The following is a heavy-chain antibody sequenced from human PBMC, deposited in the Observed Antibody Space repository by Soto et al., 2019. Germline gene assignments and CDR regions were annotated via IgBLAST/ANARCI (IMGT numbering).Heavy chain of an antibody. V-gene: IGHV6-1*01. J-gene: IGHJ5*02. Sequence: SQTLSLTCAISGDSVSSNSAAWNWIRQSPSRGLEWLGRTYYRSKWYNDYAVSVKSRITINPDTSKNQFSLQLNSVTPEDTAVYYCARDLDHAVLRFLEWRGWFDPWRQGTLVTVSS. D-gene: IGHD3-3*01. CDR1: GDSVSSNSAA. CDR3: ARDLDHAVLRFLEWRGWFDP. CDR2: TYYRSKWYN.